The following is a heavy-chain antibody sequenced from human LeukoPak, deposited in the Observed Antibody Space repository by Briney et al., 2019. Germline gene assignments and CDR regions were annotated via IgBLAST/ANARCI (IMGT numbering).Heavy chain of an antibody. CDR2: ISGSGDSS. V-gene: IGHV3-23*01. J-gene: IGHJ5*02. CDR1: GFTFSNYV. D-gene: IGHD6-19*01. Sequence: PGGSLRLSCAASGFTFSNYVMSWVRQAPGKGLEWVSTISGSGDSSYYADSVKGRFTVSRDNSKSALYVQMNSLRAEDTAVYYCAKGGSSGWYVSNWFDPWGQGTLVTVSS. CDR3: AKGGSSGWYVSNWFDP.